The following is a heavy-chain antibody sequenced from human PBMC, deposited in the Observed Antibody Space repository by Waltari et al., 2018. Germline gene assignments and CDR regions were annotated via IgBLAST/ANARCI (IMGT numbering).Heavy chain of an antibody. CDR3: ARDGYSSGWSSNY. J-gene: IGHJ4*02. CDR1: GVTYRSYW. V-gene: IGHV3-7*01. Sequence: EVQLVESGGGLVQPGGSVRRACAASGVTYRSYWLRWVLQAPGKGLEWVANIKQDGSEKYYVDSVKGRFTISRDNAKNSLYLQMNSLRAEDTAVYYCARDGYSSGWSSNYWGQGTLVTVSS. CDR2: IKQDGSEK. D-gene: IGHD6-19*01.